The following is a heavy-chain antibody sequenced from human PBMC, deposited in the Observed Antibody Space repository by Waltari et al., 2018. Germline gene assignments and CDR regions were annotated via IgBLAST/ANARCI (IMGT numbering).Heavy chain of an antibody. J-gene: IGHJ6*03. Sequence: QVQLQESGPGLVKPSETLSLTCTISGGSICTSYWSWVRQPPGKGLEWIGYIYYTGDTNYNPSLKSRVTISLGTSTYQFSLRLSSVTAADTAVYFCAKNRFDMDVWGKGTTVIVSS. CDR2: IYYTGDT. D-gene: IGHD3-16*01. CDR3: AKNRFDMDV. V-gene: IGHV4-59*01. CDR1: GGSICTSY.